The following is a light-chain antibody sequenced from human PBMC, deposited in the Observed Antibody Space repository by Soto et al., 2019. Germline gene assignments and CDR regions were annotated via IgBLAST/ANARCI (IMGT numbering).Light chain of an antibody. CDR3: SSYAGSNDVG. CDR2: EVS. J-gene: IGLJ3*02. CDR1: SSDVGGYNY. V-gene: IGLV2-8*01. Sequence: QSALTQPPSASGSPGQSVTISCTGTSSDVGGYNYVSWYQQHPGKAPKLMIYEVSKRPSGVPDRFSGSKSGNTASLPVSGLQAEDEADYCCSSYAGSNDVGFGGGTKRTV.